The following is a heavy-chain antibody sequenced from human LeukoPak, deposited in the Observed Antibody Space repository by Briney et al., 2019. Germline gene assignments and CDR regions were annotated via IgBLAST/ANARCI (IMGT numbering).Heavy chain of an antibody. V-gene: IGHV4-39*07. J-gene: IGHJ4*02. CDR2: IYYSGST. D-gene: IGHD3-10*01. CDR3: ARESSVTMVRGVPDY. CDR1: GGSISSSSYY. Sequence: PSETLSLTCTVSGGSISSSSYYWGWIRQPPGKGLEWIGSIYYSGSTYYNPSLKSRVTISVDTSKNQFSLKLSSVTAADTAVYYCARESSVTMVRGVPDYWGQGTLVTVSS.